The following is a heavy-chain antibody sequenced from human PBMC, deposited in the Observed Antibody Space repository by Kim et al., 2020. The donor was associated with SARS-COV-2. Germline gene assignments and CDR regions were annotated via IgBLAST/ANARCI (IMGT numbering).Heavy chain of an antibody. J-gene: IGHJ4*02. V-gene: IGHV4-61*01. CDR2: IYYSGST. Sequence: SETLSLTCTVSGGSVSSGSYYWSWIRQPPGKGLEWIGYIYYSGSTNYNPSLKSRVTISVDTSKNQFSLKLSSVTAADTAVYYCALYRGFLDSFDYWGQGTLVTVSS. CDR1: GGSVSSGSYY. D-gene: IGHD3-3*01. CDR3: ALYRGFLDSFDY.